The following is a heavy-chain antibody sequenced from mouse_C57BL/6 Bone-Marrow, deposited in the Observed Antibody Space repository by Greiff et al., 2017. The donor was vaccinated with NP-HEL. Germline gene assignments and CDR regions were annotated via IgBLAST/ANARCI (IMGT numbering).Heavy chain of an antibody. V-gene: IGHV1-54*01. Sequence: QVQLQQSGAELVRPGTSVKVSCKASGYAFTNYLIEWVKQRPGQGLEWIGVINPGSGGTNYNEKFKGKATLTADKSSSTAYMQLSSLTSEDSAVYVCARAGVLGYAMDYWGQGTSVTVSS. J-gene: IGHJ4*01. D-gene: IGHD3-3*01. CDR3: ARAGVLGYAMDY. CDR1: GYAFTNYL. CDR2: INPGSGGT.